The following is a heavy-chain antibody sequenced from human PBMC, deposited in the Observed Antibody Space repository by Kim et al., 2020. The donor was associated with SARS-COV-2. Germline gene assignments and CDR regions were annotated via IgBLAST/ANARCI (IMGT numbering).Heavy chain of an antibody. CDR2: IKSKTDGGTT. Sequence: GGSLRLSCAASGFTFSNAWMSWVRQAPGKGLEWVGRIKSKTDGGTTDYAAPVKGRFTISRDDSKNTLYLQMNSLKTEDTAVYYCTTDRFYDYVWGSDRYTGYCGQGTLGTGSA. J-gene: IGHJ4*02. D-gene: IGHD3-16*02. CDR1: GFTFSNAW. V-gene: IGHV3-15*01. CDR3: TTDRFYDYVWGSDRYTGY.